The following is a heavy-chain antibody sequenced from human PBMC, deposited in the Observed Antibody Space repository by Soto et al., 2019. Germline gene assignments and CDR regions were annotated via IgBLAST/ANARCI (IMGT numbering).Heavy chain of an antibody. CDR1: VFTFSSYA. CDR2: ISGSGGST. V-gene: IGHV3-23*01. J-gene: IGHJ4*02. D-gene: IGHD6-6*01. CDR3: AKDFAIAARPLYYFDY. Sequence: PGGSLRLSCAASVFTFSSYAMSWVRQAPGKGLEWVSAISGSGGSTYYADSVKGRFTISRDNSKNTLYLQMNSLRAEDTAVYYCAKDFAIAARPLYYFDYWGQGTLVTVSS.